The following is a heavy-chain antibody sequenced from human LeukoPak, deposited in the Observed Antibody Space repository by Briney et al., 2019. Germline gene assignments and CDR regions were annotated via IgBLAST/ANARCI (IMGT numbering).Heavy chain of an antibody. Sequence: TGGSLRLSCVASGFTFEDYAMHWVRQVPGRGLEWVSGISWNRGFIGYADSVKGRFTISRDNAKNSLYLQMNSLRAEDTAVYYCAREWGRATDTHYDYWGQGTLVTVSS. J-gene: IGHJ4*02. V-gene: IGHV3-9*01. CDR2: ISWNRGFI. CDR1: GFTFEDYA. D-gene: IGHD5-24*01. CDR3: AREWGRATDTHYDY.